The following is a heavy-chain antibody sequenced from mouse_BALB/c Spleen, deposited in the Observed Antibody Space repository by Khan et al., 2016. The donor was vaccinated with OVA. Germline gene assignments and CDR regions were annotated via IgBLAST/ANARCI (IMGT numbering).Heavy chain of an antibody. V-gene: IGHV14-1*02. J-gene: IGHJ3*01. D-gene: IGHD2-10*02. CDR1: GFNIKDYY. CDR2: IDPENGKT. CDR3: ARSGYVAWVAY. Sequence: VQLKQSGAELVRPGALVKLSCKASGFNIKDYYMPWVKQRPEQGLEWIGWIDPENGKTIYDPKFQGKASITADTSSNTAYLPLSSLTSEATAGYYCARSGYVAWVAYWGQGTRVTVAA.